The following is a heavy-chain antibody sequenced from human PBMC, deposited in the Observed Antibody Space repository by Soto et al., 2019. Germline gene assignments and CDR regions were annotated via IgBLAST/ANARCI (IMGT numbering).Heavy chain of an antibody. D-gene: IGHD6-19*01. CDR2: ISGSGGST. V-gene: IGHV3-23*01. CDR1: GFTFSSYA. J-gene: IGHJ4*02. Sequence: GGSLRLSCAAPGFTFSSYAMSWVRQAPGKGLEWVSAISGSGGSTYYADSVKGRFTISRDNSKNTLYLQMNSLRAEDTAVYYCVSRAVADARPDYWGQGTLVTVSS. CDR3: VSRAVADARPDY.